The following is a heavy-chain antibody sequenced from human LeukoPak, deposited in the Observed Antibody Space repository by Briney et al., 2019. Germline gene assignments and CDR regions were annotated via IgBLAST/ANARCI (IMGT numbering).Heavy chain of an antibody. Sequence: ASVKVSCMASVYTFTGYYMHWVRQAPGQGLEWMGWINPNSGGTNYAQKFQGRVTMTRDTSITTAYMELSRLRSDDTAVYYCVPSNENYYFDYWGQGTLVTVSS. D-gene: IGHD1-7*01. CDR1: VYTFTGYY. J-gene: IGHJ4*02. CDR2: INPNSGGT. V-gene: IGHV1-2*02. CDR3: VPSNENYYFDY.